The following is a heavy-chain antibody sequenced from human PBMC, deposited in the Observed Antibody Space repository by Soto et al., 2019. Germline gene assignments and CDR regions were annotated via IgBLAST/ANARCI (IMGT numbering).Heavy chain of an antibody. Sequence: SETLSLTCTVSGGSLSSYYWSWIRQPPGKGLEWIGYIYYSGSTNYNPSLKSRVTISVDTSKNQFSLKLSSVTAADTAVYYCARYCISTSCPDDWFDPWGQGTLVTVSS. CDR1: GGSLSSYY. V-gene: IGHV4-59*08. J-gene: IGHJ5*02. D-gene: IGHD2-2*01. CDR3: ARYCISTSCPDDWFDP. CDR2: IYYSGST.